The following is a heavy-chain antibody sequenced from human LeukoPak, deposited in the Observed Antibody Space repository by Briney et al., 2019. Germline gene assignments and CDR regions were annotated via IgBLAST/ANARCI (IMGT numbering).Heavy chain of an antibody. CDR1: GFTFNNYG. CDR2: IWYDGSNK. J-gene: IGHJ4*02. CDR3: GKTTTGYSSGRYPGWPVDY. Sequence: GRSLRLSCAASGFTFNNYGMHWVRQAPGEGLEWVALIWYDGSNKYYTDSVKGRFTISRDNSKNTVYLQMDSLRVEDTAVYYCGKTTTGYSSGRYPGWPVDYWGQGTLVTVSS. D-gene: IGHD6-19*01. V-gene: IGHV3-33*06.